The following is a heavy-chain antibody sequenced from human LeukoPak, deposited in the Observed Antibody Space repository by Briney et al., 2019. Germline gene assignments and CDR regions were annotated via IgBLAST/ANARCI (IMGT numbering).Heavy chain of an antibody. CDR2: IYYSGSTH. D-gene: IGHD1-20*01. CDR3: ARNLAPLTGTSDY. Sequence: SETLSLTCTVSGGSISTTTYYWGWIRQPPGKGLEWIGSIYYSGSTHYYNPSLKSRVTISVDTSKNQFSLKLSSVTAADTAVYYCARNLAPLTGTSDYWGQGTLVTVSS. V-gene: IGHV4-39*01. J-gene: IGHJ4*02. CDR1: GGSISTTTYY.